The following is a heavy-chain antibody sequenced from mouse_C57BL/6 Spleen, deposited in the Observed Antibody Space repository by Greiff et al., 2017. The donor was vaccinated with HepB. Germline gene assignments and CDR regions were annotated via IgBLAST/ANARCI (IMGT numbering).Heavy chain of an antibody. D-gene: IGHD1-1*01. CDR3: ARHYGSSFLYYAMDY. CDR1: GFNIKDYY. V-gene: IGHV14-2*01. CDR2: IDPEDGET. Sequence: EVQRVESGAELVKPGASVKLSCTASGFNIKDYYMHWVKQRTEQGLEWIGRIDPEDGETKYAPKFQGKATITADTSSNTAYLQLSSLTSEDTAVYYCARHYGSSFLYYAMDYWGQGTSVTVSS. J-gene: IGHJ4*01.